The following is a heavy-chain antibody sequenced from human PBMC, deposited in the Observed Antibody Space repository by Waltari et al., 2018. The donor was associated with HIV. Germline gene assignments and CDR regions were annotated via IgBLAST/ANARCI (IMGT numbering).Heavy chain of an antibody. CDR2: ISGSGSST. V-gene: IGHV3-23*01. D-gene: IGHD6-6*01. J-gene: IGHJ6*02. Sequence: EVQLLESGGGLVQPGGSLRLSCAASGFTFSTNALSWVRQAPGKGLGCVSRISGSGSSTYYADSIEGRFTISRDNSKNTLYLQMNSLRAEDTAAYYCAKVPQYISSSIYYYGMDVWGQGTTVTVSS. CDR1: GFTFSTNA. CDR3: AKVPQYISSSIYYYGMDV.